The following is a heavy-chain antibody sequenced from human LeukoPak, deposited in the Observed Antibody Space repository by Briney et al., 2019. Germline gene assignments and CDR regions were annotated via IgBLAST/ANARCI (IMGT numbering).Heavy chain of an antibody. CDR3: ARDDLVVVPAARTAGFNYMDV. V-gene: IGHV1-2*02. CDR1: GYTFTGYY. J-gene: IGHJ6*03. CDR2: INPDSGGT. D-gene: IGHD2-2*01. Sequence: ASVKVSCMASGYTFTGYYMHWVRPAPGQGLEWMGWINPDSGGTNYAQKFQGRVTMTRDTSISTAYMELSRLRSDDTAVYYCARDDLVVVPAARTAGFNYMDVWGKGTTVTVSS.